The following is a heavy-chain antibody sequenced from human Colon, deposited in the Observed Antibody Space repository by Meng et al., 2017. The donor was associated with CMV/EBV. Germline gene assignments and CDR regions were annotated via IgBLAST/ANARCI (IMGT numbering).Heavy chain of an antibody. CDR2: IKGDGSEI. CDR3: VRGSSSF. D-gene: IGHD6-13*01. CDR1: GITMSNSW. Sequence: EVDLVVSGGGLVQAGGSLRLCWVSSGITMSNSWMSWVRQAPAKGLEWVANIKGDGSEIQYVDSVKGRFTVSRDNTKNSLYLQMNILKTEDTAVYYCVRGSSSFWGQGTLVTVSS. V-gene: IGHV3-7*04. J-gene: IGHJ4*02.